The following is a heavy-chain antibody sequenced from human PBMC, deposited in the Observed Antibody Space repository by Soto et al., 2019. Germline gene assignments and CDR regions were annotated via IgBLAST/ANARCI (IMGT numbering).Heavy chain of an antibody. V-gene: IGHV3-53*01. Sequence: EVQLVESGGGLIQPGGSLRLSCAASGLTVSSNYMSWVRQAPGKGLAWVAVIYSGGSTYYADSLKGRFTISRDNSKNTLYPQMNSLIAENTTVYYCASDRGYSYGSTHAFDIWCQGTMVTVSS. CDR2: IYSGGST. J-gene: IGHJ3*02. CDR1: GLTVSSNY. CDR3: ASDRGYSYGSTHAFDI. D-gene: IGHD5-18*01.